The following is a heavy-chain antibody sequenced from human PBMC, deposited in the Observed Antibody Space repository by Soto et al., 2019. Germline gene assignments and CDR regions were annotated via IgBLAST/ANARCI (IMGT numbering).Heavy chain of an antibody. CDR1: GFTFSNAW. CDR3: TTFSTRLLWFGELLDVDY. J-gene: IGHJ4*02. CDR2: IKSKTDGGTT. V-gene: IGHV3-15*01. D-gene: IGHD3-10*01. Sequence: GGSLRLSCAASGFTFSNAWMSWVRQAPGKGLEWVGRIKSKTDGGTTDYAAPVKGRFTISRDDSKTTLYLQMNSLKTEDTAVYYCTTFSTRLLWFGELLDVDYWGQGTLVTVSS.